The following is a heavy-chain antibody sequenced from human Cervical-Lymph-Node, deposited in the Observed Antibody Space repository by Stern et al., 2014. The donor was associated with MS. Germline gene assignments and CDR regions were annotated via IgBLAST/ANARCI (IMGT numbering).Heavy chain of an antibody. CDR2: IYPGDSET. V-gene: IGHV5-51*01. Sequence: VQLVESGAELIRPGESLKISCKGSGYKFSIYWIAWVRQMPGKGLEWMGIIYPGDSETRYSRSFQGQGTMSADKASTTAYLQWSSLNASDTAMYFCARQTTAWASDVWGQGTLVTVSS. J-gene: IGHJ4*02. CDR3: ARQTTAWASDV. CDR1: GYKFSIYW. D-gene: IGHD1-14*01.